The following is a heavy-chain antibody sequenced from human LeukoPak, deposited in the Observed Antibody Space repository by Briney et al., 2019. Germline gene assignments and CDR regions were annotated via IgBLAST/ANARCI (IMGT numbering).Heavy chain of an antibody. CDR1: GGSISDYY. D-gene: IGHD2-2*01. Sequence: SETLSLTCTVSGGSISDYYWSWIRQPPGKGLEWIGYSHNSGSTNYNPSLRSRVTMSVDTSKNHFSLKVTSVTAADTAVYYCARPYCSSTSCFMSSWFDPWGQGTLVTVSS. J-gene: IGHJ5*02. CDR3: ARPYCSSTSCFMSSWFDP. CDR2: SHNSGST. V-gene: IGHV4-59*08.